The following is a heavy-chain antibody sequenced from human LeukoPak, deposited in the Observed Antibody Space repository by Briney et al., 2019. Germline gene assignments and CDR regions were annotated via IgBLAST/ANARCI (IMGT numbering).Heavy chain of an antibody. D-gene: IGHD6-13*01. V-gene: IGHV3-7*03. Sequence: GGSLRLSCAASGFTFSGYWMGWVRQAPGKRLGWMANIMQDGSEKYYVDSVKGRFTISRDNANNSLYLQMNSLRTEDTALYYCAKDIETMAAAGTGGFDYWGQGTLVTVSS. CDR3: AKDIETMAAAGTGGFDY. J-gene: IGHJ4*02. CDR1: GFTFSGYW. CDR2: IMQDGSEK.